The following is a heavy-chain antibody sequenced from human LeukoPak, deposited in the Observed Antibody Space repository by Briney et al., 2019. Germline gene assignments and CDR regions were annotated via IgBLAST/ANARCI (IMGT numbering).Heavy chain of an antibody. CDR2: IINSGGST. V-gene: IGHV3-23*01. CDR3: AKDIYGDYGGLDY. Sequence: GGSLRLSCAASGFTFSTHAMNWVRQAPGKGLEWVSTIINSGGSTYYADSVRGRFTISRDNSKNTLYLQMNSLRAEDTAVYYCAKDIYGDYGGLDYWGQGTLVTVSS. D-gene: IGHD4-17*01. J-gene: IGHJ4*02. CDR1: GFTFSTHA.